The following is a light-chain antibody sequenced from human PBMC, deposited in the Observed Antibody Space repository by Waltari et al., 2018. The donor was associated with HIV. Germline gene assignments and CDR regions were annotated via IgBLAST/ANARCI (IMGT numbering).Light chain of an antibody. Sequence: SSELTQAPSVSVSPGQTASRTCSGDKLGDRYSSWYQQKPGQSPVLVIYQDTKRPSGISERFSGSNSGNTATLTISGTQAMDEADYYCQVWDNSSAVVFGGGTKLTVL. CDR1: KLGDRY. CDR3: QVWDNSSAVV. CDR2: QDT. V-gene: IGLV3-1*01. J-gene: IGLJ2*01.